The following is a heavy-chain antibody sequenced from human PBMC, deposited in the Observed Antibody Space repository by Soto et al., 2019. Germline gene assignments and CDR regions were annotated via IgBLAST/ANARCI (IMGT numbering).Heavy chain of an antibody. CDR2: VYHSGTT. J-gene: IGHJ4*02. D-gene: IGHD5-12*01. V-gene: IGHV4-4*02. Sequence: SETLSLTCAVSGASIGTNNWWGWVRQPPGKGLEWIGEVYHSGTTNCNPSLKSRVTISIDESKNQFSLTLTSMTAADTALYYCAVPGRGDFDYWSQGTLVTVSS. CDR1: GASIGTNNW. CDR3: AVPGRGDFDY.